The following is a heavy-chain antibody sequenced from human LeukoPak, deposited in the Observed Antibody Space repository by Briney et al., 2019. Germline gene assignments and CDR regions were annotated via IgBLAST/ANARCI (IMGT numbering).Heavy chain of an antibody. Sequence: GGSLRLSCAASGFTFSSYAMSWVRQAPGKGLEWVSPISDSGASSYYIDSVKGRFTISRDNSRNTLYLQMNNLRADYTAVYFCVKERSLTGAVDCWGQGILVTVSS. D-gene: IGHD1-20*01. CDR1: GFTFSSYA. CDR3: VKERSLTGAVDC. J-gene: IGHJ4*02. CDR2: ISDSGASS. V-gene: IGHV3-23*01.